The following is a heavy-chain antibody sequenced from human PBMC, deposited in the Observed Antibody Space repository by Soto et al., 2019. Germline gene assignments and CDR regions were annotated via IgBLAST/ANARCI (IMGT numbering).Heavy chain of an antibody. D-gene: IGHD5-18*01. Sequence: SETLSLTCTVSGGSISSYYWSWIRQPPGKGLEWIGYIYYSGSTNYNPSLKSRVTISVDTSKNQFSLKLSSVSAAVSAVYYFAVGFSYGYGRYYYYGMDVWGQGTTVTVSS. J-gene: IGHJ6*02. CDR1: GGSISSYY. V-gene: IGHV4-59*01. CDR2: IYYSGST. CDR3: AVGFSYGYGRYYYYGMDV.